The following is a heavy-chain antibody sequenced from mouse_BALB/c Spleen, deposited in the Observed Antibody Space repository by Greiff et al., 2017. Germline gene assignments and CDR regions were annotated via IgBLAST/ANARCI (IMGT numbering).Heavy chain of an antibody. CDR1: GFTFSSYA. CDR3: ASAYYGNYENWYFDV. CDR2: ISSGGSYT. Sequence: EVQGVESGGGLVKPGGSLKLSCAASGFTFSSYAMSWVRQSPEKRLEWVAEISSGGSYTYYPDTVTGRFTISRDNAKNTLYLEMSSLRSEDTAMYYCASAYYGNYENWYFDVWGAGTTVTVSS. D-gene: IGHD2-10*01. J-gene: IGHJ1*01. V-gene: IGHV5-9-4*01.